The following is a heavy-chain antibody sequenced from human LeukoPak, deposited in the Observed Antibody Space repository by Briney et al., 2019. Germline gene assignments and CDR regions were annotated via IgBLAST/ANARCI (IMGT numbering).Heavy chain of an antibody. V-gene: IGHV4-34*01. Sequence: SETLSLTCAVYGGSFSGYYWSWIRQPPGKGLEWIGETNHSGSTNYNPSLKSRVTISVDTSKNQFSLKLSPVTAADTAVYYCATYLYCSSTSCKRSGAFDIWGQGTMVTVSS. CDR2: TNHSGST. CDR1: GGSFSGYY. CDR3: ATYLYCSSTSCKRSGAFDI. D-gene: IGHD2-2*01. J-gene: IGHJ3*02.